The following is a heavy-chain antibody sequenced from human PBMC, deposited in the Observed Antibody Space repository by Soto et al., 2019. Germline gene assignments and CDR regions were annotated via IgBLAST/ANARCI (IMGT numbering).Heavy chain of an antibody. V-gene: IGHV3-23*01. CDR1: GFTFSSYG. D-gene: IGHD3-3*01. J-gene: IGHJ4*02. CDR2: LSGISDYI. Sequence: EVQLLESGGGLVQPGGSLRLSCAASGFTFSSYGMSWVRQVPGKGLEWISTLSGISDYIHYADSVRGRFTISRDNSKNTLYLQMDSLRAEDTATYYCAKNLWSGSGYLDYWGPGILVTVSS. CDR3: AKNLWSGSGYLDY.